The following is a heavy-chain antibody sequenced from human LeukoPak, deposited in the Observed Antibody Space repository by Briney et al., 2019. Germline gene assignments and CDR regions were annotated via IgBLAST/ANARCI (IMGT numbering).Heavy chain of an antibody. V-gene: IGHV4-39*07. CDR2: IFYTGNT. J-gene: IGHJ4*02. D-gene: IGHD4-17*01. Sequence: SETLSLTCTVSGGSILDSTYYWAWIRQPPGKGLEWIATIFYTGNTHYNPSLKSRVTMSVDTSKNQFSLKLSSVTAADTAVYYCARDLTVTTGNGRGYFDYWGQGTLVTVSS. CDR1: GGSILDSTYY. CDR3: ARDLTVTTGNGRGYFDY.